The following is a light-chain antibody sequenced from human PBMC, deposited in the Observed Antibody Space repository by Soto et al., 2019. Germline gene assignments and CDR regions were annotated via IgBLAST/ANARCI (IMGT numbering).Light chain of an antibody. J-gene: IGKJ5*01. CDR2: DAS. V-gene: IGKV3-15*01. CDR3: QQYHNSPIT. Sequence: EILLTQSPATLSVSPGESATLSCRASQSVSSNLAWHQQTHGQAPRILMYDASTRDTGISARFRGRGSGTEFTLPLSSLQSEDFQVYYCQQYHNSPITFGQGTRLEIK. CDR1: QSVSSN.